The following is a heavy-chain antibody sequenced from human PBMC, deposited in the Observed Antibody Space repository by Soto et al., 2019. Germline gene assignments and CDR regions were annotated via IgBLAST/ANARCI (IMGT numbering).Heavy chain of an antibody. CDR3: ARELKNCTNGVCYTLGYYYYGMDV. CDR2: TIPIFGTA. D-gene: IGHD2-8*01. V-gene: IGHV1-69*13. CDR1: GGTFSSYA. J-gene: IGHJ6*02. Sequence: SVKVSCKASGGTFSSYAISWVRQAPGQGLEWMGGTIPIFGTANYAQKFQGRVTITADESTSTAYMELSSLRSEDTAVYYCARELKNCTNGVCYTLGYYYYGMDVWGQGTTVTVSS.